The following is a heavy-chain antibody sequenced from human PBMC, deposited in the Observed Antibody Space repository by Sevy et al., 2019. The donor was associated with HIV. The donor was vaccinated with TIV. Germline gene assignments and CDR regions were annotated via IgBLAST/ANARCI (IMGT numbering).Heavy chain of an antibody. Sequence: GGSLRLSCAASGFTFSKYWMGWVRQAPGKGLEWVANIKQDAGQKYYVDSVKGRFTISRVNAKNSLYLQMNSLGAEDTAVDFCARDDGNYYFHYWGQGTLVFVSS. CDR3: ARDDGNYYFHY. D-gene: IGHD1-7*01. V-gene: IGHV3-7*01. CDR2: IKQDAGQK. CDR1: GFTFSKYW. J-gene: IGHJ4*02.